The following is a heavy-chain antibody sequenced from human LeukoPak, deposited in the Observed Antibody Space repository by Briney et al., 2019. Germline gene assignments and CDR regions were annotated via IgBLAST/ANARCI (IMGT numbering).Heavy chain of an antibody. D-gene: IGHD1-14*01. CDR1: GGSISSYY. V-gene: IGHV4-59*08. CDR2: IYYSGST. J-gene: IGHJ4*02. CDR3: ARHTQMGTLTSFDY. Sequence: SETLCLTCTVSGGSISSYYWSWIRQPPGKGLEWIGYIYYSGSTNYNPSLKSRVTISVDTSKNQFSLKLSSVTAADTAVYYCARHTQMGTLTSFDYWGQGTLVTVSS.